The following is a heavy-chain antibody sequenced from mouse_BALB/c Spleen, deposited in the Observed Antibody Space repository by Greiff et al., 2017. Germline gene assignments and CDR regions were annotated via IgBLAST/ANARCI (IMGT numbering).Heavy chain of an antibody. D-gene: IGHD1-3*01. CDR3: TRWPKC. Sequence: LQQPGSELVRPGASVKLSCKASGYTFTSYWMHWVKQRPGQGLEWIGNIYPGSGSTNYDEKFKSKATLTVDTSSSTAYMQLSSLTSEDSAVYYCTRWPKCWGQGTTLTVSS. CDR2: IYPGSGST. V-gene: IGHV1S22*01. CDR1: GYTFTSYW. J-gene: IGHJ2*01.